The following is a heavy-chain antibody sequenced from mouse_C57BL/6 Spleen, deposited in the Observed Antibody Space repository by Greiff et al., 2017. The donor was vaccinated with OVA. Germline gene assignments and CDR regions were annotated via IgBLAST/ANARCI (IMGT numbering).Heavy chain of an antibody. J-gene: IGHJ1*03. V-gene: IGHV1-9*01. CDR1: GYTFTGYW. D-gene: IGHD1-1*01. CDR3: ALYYYGSSPFYWYFDV. CDR2: ILPGSGST. Sequence: QVHVKQSGAELMKPGASVKLSCKATGYTFTGYWIEWVKQRPGHGLEWIGEILPGSGSTNYNEKFKGKATFTADTSSNTAYMQLSSLTTEDSAIYYGALYYYGSSPFYWYFDVWGTGTTVTVSS.